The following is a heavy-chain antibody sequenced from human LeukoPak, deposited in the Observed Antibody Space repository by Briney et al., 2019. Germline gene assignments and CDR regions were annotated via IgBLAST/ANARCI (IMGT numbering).Heavy chain of an antibody. V-gene: IGHV4-59*08. J-gene: IGHJ4*02. CDR3: ARGGKLVDN. CDR1: GDSISTFY. Sequence: SETLSLTCTVSGDSISTFYWSWIRQPPGKGLEWIGYIYNSGSTNYNPSLKSRVTISVDTSKNQFSLKLSSVTAADTAVYYCARGGKLVDNWGQGTLVTVSS. CDR2: IYNSGST. D-gene: IGHD3-16*01.